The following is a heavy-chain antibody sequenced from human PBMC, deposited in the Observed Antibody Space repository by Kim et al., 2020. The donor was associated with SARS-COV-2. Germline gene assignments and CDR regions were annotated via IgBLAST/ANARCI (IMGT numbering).Heavy chain of an antibody. CDR1: GGSFSGYY. CDR2: INHRGST. D-gene: IGHD3-10*01. Sequence: SETLSLTCAVYGGSFSGYYWSWIRQPPGKGLEWIGEINHRGSTNYNPSLKSRVTISVDTSKNQFSLKLSSVTAADTAVYYCARGTMVRGVIQHYYYYGMDVWGQGTTVTVSS. V-gene: IGHV4-34*01. CDR3: ARGTMVRGVIQHYYYYGMDV. J-gene: IGHJ6*02.